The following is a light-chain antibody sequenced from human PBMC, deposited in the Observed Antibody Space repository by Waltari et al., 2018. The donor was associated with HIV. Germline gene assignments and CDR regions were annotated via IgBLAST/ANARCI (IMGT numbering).Light chain of an antibody. CDR2: GAS. J-gene: IGKJ2*01. CDR1: QSVSSSY. V-gene: IGKV3-20*01. Sequence: EIVLTQSPDTLSLSPGERATLSCRASQSVSSSYLAWYQQKPGQPPRLLIYGASTRATGIPDRFSISGSGTDFTLTISRLEPEDFAVYYCQQYSRSAYTFGQGTKLEIK. CDR3: QQYSRSAYT.